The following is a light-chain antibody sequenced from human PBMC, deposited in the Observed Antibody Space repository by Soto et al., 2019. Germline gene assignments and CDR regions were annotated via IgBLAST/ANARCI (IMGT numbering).Light chain of an antibody. CDR3: AAWDDSLNGSV. CDR2: SNH. Sequence: QSVLTQPPSASGTPGQTVTVSCSGSSSNIGSYTVNWYQQLPGTAPKLVIYSNHQRPSGVPDRFSGSKSGTSASLAISGLQSEGEADYYCAAWDDSLNGSVFGSGTKVTVL. CDR1: SSNIGSYT. V-gene: IGLV1-44*01. J-gene: IGLJ1*01.